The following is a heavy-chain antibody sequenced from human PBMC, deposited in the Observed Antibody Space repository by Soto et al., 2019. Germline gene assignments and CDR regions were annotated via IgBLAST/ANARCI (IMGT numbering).Heavy chain of an antibody. CDR1: GFTFSNYA. V-gene: IGHV3-23*01. Sequence: PGGSLRLSCEASGFTFSNYAMNWVRQAPGKGLEWVLGISGGGDNTYYADSVKGRFTISRDNSKNTVFLQMNSLRAEDTAVYYCAKVSAHYDFWSGYYPPFDYWGQGTLVTVSS. D-gene: IGHD3-3*01. CDR3: AKVSAHYDFWSGYYPPFDY. CDR2: ISGGGDNT. J-gene: IGHJ4*02.